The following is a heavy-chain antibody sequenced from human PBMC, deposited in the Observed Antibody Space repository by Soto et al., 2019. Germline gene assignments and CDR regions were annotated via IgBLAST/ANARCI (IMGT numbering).Heavy chain of an antibody. CDR2: IVNDESNK. D-gene: IGHD3-10*01. Sequence: GGSLRLSCAVSGFTFSDYAVHWVRQAPGMGLKWVAVIVNDESNKYYADSIKGRFTVSRDNSKNTLYLQMNSLREEDTAVYYCVRDRTGEDPGGWFDPWGQGTLVTVSS. V-gene: IGHV3-30-3*01. CDR1: GFTFSDYA. CDR3: VRDRTGEDPGGWFDP. J-gene: IGHJ5*02.